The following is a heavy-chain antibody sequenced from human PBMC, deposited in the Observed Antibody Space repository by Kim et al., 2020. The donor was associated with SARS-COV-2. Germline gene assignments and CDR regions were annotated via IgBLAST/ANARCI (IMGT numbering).Heavy chain of an antibody. Sequence: TYYNPSLKSRVTISVETSKNQLSLKLSAVTAADTAVYYCASQYYGDYVDYWGQGTLVTVSS. CDR3: ASQYYGDYVDY. CDR2: T. V-gene: IGHV4-39*01. J-gene: IGHJ4*02. D-gene: IGHD4-17*01.